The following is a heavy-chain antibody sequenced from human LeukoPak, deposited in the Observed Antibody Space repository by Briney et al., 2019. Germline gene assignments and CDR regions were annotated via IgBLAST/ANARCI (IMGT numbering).Heavy chain of an antibody. CDR3: ARDVTFGRPVDTSGMDV. D-gene: IGHD5-18*01. Sequence: GGSLRLSCAASGFTFSSYGMHWVRQAPGKGLEWVAVIWYDGSNKYYADSVKGRFTISRDNSKNTLYLQMNSLRAEDTAVYYCARDVTFGRPVDTSGMDVWGQGTTVTVSS. J-gene: IGHJ6*02. CDR1: GFTFSSYG. V-gene: IGHV3-33*01. CDR2: IWYDGSNK.